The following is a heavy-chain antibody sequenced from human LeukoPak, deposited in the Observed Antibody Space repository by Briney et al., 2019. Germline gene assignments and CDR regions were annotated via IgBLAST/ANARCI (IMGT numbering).Heavy chain of an antibody. V-gene: IGHV4-39*01. CDR2: MSYGRTS. J-gene: IGHJ4*02. D-gene: IGHD3-3*01. CDR3: ARHSGMVDRHFAH. CDR1: GGSFSSYY. Sequence: PSETLSLTCAVYGGSFSSYYWGWVRQSPGKGLEWIGSMSYGRTSYYNPSLKSRVTMSVDTSKNTFSLKVTSVTAADTAVYFCARHSGMVDRHFAHWGQGTLVPVSS.